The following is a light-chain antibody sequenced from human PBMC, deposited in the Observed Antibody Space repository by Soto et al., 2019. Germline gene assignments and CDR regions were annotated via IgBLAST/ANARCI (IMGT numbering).Light chain of an antibody. V-gene: IGLV2-14*01. J-gene: IGLJ1*01. Sequence: QSALTQPASVSGSPGQSITLSCTGTSSDLAIYNYVSWYQQQPGKAPKLLIYQVTNRPSGVSHRFSGSRSGNTASLTISGLQAEDEADYYCSSYTDSSNYVFGTGTKLTGL. CDR1: SSDLAIYNY. CDR3: SSYTDSSNYV. CDR2: QVT.